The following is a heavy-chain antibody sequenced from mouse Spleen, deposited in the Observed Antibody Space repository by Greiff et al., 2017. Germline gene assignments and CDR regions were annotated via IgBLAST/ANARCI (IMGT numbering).Heavy chain of an antibody. CDR3: ARSEGINYYGYDDYAMDY. Sequence: QVQLQQPGTELVKPGASVKLSCKASGYTFTSYWMHWVKQRPGQGLEWIGNINPSNGGTNYNEKFKSKATLTVDKSSSTAYMQLSSLTSEDSAVYYCARSEGINYYGYDDYAMDYWGQGTSVTVSS. J-gene: IGHJ4*01. CDR1: GYTFTSYW. V-gene: IGHV1-53*01. CDR2: INPSNGGT. D-gene: IGHD2-2*01.